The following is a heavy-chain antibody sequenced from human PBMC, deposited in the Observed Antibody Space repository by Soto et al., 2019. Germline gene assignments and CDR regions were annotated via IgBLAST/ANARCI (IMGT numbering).Heavy chain of an antibody. CDR2: ISYDGSNK. Sequence: PGGSLRLACVASGFTFSSYAMHWVRQAPGKGLEWVAVISYDGSNKYYADSVKGRFTISRDNSKNTLYLQMNSLRAEDTAVYYCARIRDGPKGAFDIWGQGTMVTVSS. CDR3: ARIRDGPKGAFDI. D-gene: IGHD3-3*02. J-gene: IGHJ3*02. CDR1: GFTFSSYA. V-gene: IGHV3-30-3*01.